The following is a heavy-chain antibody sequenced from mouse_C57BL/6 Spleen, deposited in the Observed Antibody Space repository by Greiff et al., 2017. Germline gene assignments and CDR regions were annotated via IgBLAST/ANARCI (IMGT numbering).Heavy chain of an antibody. J-gene: IGHJ3*01. Sequence: EVKLMESGEGLVKPGGSLKLSCAASGFTFSSYAMSWVRQTPDKRLEWVAYISSGGDYIYYADNVKGRFTISRDNARNTLYLQMSSLKSEDTAMYYGKRDEGSSPFAYWGQGTLVTVST. V-gene: IGHV5-9-1*02. CDR3: KRDEGSSPFAY. CDR2: ISSGGDYI. CDR1: GFTFSSYA. D-gene: IGHD1-1*01.